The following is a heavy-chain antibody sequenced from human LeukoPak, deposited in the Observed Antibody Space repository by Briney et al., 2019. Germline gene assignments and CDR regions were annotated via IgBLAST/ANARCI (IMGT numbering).Heavy chain of an antibody. J-gene: IGHJ3*02. CDR3: ARSLLWPTGASES. Sequence: AETLSLTCAVYGGFFGGYYWTWIRQSPGKGLEWIGEINHSGYTNYNPSLESRVTISLDASRTQFSLKMNSLTAADTAVYFCARSLLWPTGASESWGQGTTVTV. CDR1: GGFFGGYY. CDR2: INHSGYT. D-gene: IGHD2-8*02. V-gene: IGHV4-34*01.